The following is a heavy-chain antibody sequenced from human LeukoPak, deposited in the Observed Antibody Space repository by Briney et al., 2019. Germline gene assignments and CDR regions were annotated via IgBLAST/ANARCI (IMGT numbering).Heavy chain of an antibody. V-gene: IGHV3-23*01. D-gene: IGHD2-21*01. CDR3: AREVSARPFLYF. J-gene: IGHJ4*02. Sequence: GVPLTLSCTASGFLFSSYTINWVRSSRGKGLDWVSTISGTGDNTLCAVSVKRRFNISRHNPEHMVFLHVHSLRPGHGGVYYCAREVSARPFLYFWGQGTLVTVSS. CDR1: GFLFSSYT. CDR2: ISGTGDNT.